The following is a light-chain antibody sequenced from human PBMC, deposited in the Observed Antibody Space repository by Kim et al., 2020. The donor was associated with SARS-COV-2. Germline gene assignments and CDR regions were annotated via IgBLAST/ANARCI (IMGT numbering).Light chain of an antibody. V-gene: IGLV3-25*03. Sequence: SYELTQPPSVSVSPGQTARITCSGDALPKQYVYWYQQKPGQAPVLVIYKDSERHSGIPERFSGSSSGTTVTLTISGVQAEDEADYYCQSADSSGTYGVFG. CDR1: ALPKQY. J-gene: IGLJ2*01. CDR3: QSADSSGTYGV. CDR2: KDS.